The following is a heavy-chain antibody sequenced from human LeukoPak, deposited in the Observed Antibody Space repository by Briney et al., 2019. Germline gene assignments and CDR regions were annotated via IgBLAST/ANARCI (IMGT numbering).Heavy chain of an antibody. J-gene: IGHJ6*03. CDR2: INPNSGGT. CDR1: GYTFTGYY. V-gene: IGHV1-2*02. Sequence: ASVKVSCKASGYTFTGYYMHWVRQAPGQGLEWMGWINPNSGGTNYAQKFQGRVTMTRDMSTSTVYMELSSLRSEDTAVYYCARGPSGWYTMDVWGKGTTVTVSS. CDR3: ARGPSGWYTMDV. D-gene: IGHD6-19*01.